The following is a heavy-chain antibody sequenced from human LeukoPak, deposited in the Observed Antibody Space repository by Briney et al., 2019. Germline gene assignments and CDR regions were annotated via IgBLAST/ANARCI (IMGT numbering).Heavy chain of an antibody. V-gene: IGHV1-18*01. CDR3: ARGGDGDILTGLVFDY. CDR2: ISAYNGNT. D-gene: IGHD3-9*01. Sequence: ASVKVSCKSSGYRFTSYGISWVRQAPGQGLEWMGWISAYNGNTNYTQKLQGRVTMTTDTSTSTAYMELRSLRSDDTAVYYCARGGDGDILTGLVFDYWGQGTLVTVSS. CDR1: GYRFTSYG. J-gene: IGHJ4*02.